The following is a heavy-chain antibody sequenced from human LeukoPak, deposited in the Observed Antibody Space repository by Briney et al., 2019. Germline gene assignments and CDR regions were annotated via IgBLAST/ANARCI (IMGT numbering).Heavy chain of an antibody. V-gene: IGHV1-69*13. CDR1: GGTFSSYA. Sequence: SVKVSCKASGGTFSSYAISWVRQAPGQGLEWMGGIIPIFGTANYAQKFQGRDTITADESTSTAYMELSSLRSEDTAVYYCARGPAERYFDWLFKPRHNWFDPWGQGTLVTVSS. CDR3: ARGPAERYFDWLFKPRHNWFDP. J-gene: IGHJ5*02. D-gene: IGHD3-9*01. CDR2: IIPIFGTA.